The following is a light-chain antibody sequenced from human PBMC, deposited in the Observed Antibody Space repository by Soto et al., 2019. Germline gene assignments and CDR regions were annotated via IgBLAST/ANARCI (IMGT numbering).Light chain of an antibody. V-gene: IGLV1-40*01. CDR1: SSNIGAGYD. CDR2: GNS. Sequence: QPVLTQPPSVSGAPGQRVTISCTGSSSNIGAGYDVHWYQQLPGTAPKLLIYGNSNRPSGVPDRFSGSKSGTSASLAITGLHAEDEADYYCQFYDSSLSGFYVFGTGTKVTVL. CDR3: QFYDSSLSGFYV. J-gene: IGLJ1*01.